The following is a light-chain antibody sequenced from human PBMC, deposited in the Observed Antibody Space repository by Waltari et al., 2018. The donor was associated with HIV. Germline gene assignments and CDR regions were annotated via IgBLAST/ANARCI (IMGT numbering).Light chain of an antibody. V-gene: IGLV1-40*01. J-gene: IGLJ1*01. CDR1: SSNIGAGFD. CDR2: GNN. Sequence: QSVLTQPPSLSGAPGQRVIISCTGSSSNIGAGFDVHWYQQLPGTAPKLLIYGNNNRPSGVPDRFSGCKSGTSASLANTGLQAEDEADYYCQSYDSSLNTYVFGSGTKVTVL. CDR3: QSYDSSLNTYV.